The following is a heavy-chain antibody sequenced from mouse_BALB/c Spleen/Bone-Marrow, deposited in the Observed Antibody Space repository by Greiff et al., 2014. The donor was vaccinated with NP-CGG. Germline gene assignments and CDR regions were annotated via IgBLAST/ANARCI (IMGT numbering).Heavy chain of an antibody. CDR2: ISSGGSYT. CDR3: TRDRGDY. Sequence: DVHLVESGGGLVKPGGSLKLSCAASGFIFSYYAMSWVRQSPEKRLEWVAEISSGGSYTYYPDTVTGRFTISRDNAKNTLYLEMSSLRSEDTAMYYCTRDRGDYWGQGTSVTVSS. V-gene: IGHV5-9-4*01. J-gene: IGHJ4*01. D-gene: IGHD3-1*01. CDR1: GFIFSYYA.